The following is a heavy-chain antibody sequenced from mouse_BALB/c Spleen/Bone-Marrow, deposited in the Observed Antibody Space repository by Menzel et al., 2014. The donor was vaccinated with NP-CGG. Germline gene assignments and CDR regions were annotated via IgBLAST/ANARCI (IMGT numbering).Heavy chain of an antibody. J-gene: IGHJ2*01. CDR3: ASDWAYYFDY. Sequence: EVKLMESGGGLVQPGGSRKLSCAASGFTFXSFGMHWVRQAPEKGLEWVAYISSGSSTIYYADTVKGRFTISRDNPKNTLFLQMTSLRSEDTAMYYCASDWAYYFDYRGQGTTLTASS. CDR2: ISSGSSTI. D-gene: IGHD4-1*01. V-gene: IGHV5-17*02. CDR1: GFTFXSFG.